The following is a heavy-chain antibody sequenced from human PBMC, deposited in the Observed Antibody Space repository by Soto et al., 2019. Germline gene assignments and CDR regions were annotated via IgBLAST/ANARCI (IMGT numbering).Heavy chain of an antibody. CDR1: GGSISSTSYY. J-gene: IGHJ4*02. CDR2: IHYSGST. D-gene: IGHD3-3*01. Sequence: TSETLSLTCTVSGGSISSTSYYWGWIRQPPGKGLEWIGNIHYSGSTYYNPSLKSRVTISVDTSKNQFSLKLSSVTAADTAVFYCARHTYLRREGPPDYWGQGTLVTVSS. CDR3: ARHTYLRREGPPDY. V-gene: IGHV4-39*01.